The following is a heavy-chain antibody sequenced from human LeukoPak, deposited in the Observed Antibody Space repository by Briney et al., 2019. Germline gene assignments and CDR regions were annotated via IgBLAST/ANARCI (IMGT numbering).Heavy chain of an antibody. CDR1: GYTFTSYD. Sequence: GASVKVSCKASGYTFTSYDINWVRQATGQGLEWMGWMNPNSGNTGYAQEFQGRVTMTRNTSISTAYMELSSLRSEDTAVYYCARVHYGYSGYDNFDYWGQGTLVTVSS. CDR2: MNPNSGNT. J-gene: IGHJ4*02. V-gene: IGHV1-8*01. CDR3: ARVHYGYSGYDNFDY. D-gene: IGHD5-12*01.